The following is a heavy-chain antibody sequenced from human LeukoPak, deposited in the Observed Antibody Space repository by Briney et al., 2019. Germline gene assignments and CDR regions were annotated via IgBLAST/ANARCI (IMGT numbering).Heavy chain of an antibody. V-gene: IGHV3-30-3*01. D-gene: IGHD2-2*01. J-gene: IGHJ4*02. CDR2: ISYDGSNK. Sequence: GRSLRLSCAASGFTFSSYAMHWVRQAPGKGLEWVAVISYDGSNKYYADSVKGRFTISRDNSKNTLYLQMNSLRAEDTAVYYCARVISVIVVVPAAIDYWGQGTLVTVSS. CDR1: GFTFSSYA. CDR3: ARVISVIVVVPAAIDY.